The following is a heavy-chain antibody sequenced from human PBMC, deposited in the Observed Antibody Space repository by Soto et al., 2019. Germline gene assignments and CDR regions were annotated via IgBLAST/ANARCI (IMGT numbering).Heavy chain of an antibody. CDR3: ATGWVLYFPS. Sequence: PGGSLRLSCAASGFTFTDYAMNWVHQAPGKGLEWVSAISGSGGSTFYADSVKGRFTISRDNSKNTLYLQMNSLRADDTAVYYWATGWVLYFPSGGRETLSPFSS. V-gene: IGHV3-23*01. D-gene: IGHD3-9*01. CDR1: GFTFTDYA. J-gene: IGHJ4*02. CDR2: ISGSGGST.